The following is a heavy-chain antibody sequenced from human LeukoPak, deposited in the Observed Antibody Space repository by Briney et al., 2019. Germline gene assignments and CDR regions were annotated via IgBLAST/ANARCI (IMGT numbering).Heavy chain of an antibody. D-gene: IGHD4-17*01. CDR2: ISISGTTI. CDR1: GFAFTDYY. V-gene: IGHV3-11*01. CDR3: ARAGRLQYGDYVAFDY. Sequence: GGSLRLSCAASGFAFTDYYMSWIRQAPGKGLDWVSYISISGTTINYADSVKGRFTFSRDNAKNSLYLQMNSLRAEDTAVYYCARAGRLQYGDYVAFDYWGQGTLVTVPS. J-gene: IGHJ4*02.